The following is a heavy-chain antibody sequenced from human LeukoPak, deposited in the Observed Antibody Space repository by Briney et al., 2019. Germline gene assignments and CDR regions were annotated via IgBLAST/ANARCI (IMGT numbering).Heavy chain of an antibody. V-gene: IGHV4-39*01. D-gene: IGHD3-9*01. J-gene: IGHJ4*02. CDR2: IYYSGST. CDR3: AREDYDTLTGYRFYFDY. Sequence: SETLSLTCTVSGGSVSSSSYYWGWVRQPPGKGLEWIGSIYYSGSTHYSPSLKSRITISVDTSKNQFSLKLSSVTAADTAVYYCAREDYDTLTGYRFYFDYWGQGTLVTVSS. CDR1: GGSVSSSSYY.